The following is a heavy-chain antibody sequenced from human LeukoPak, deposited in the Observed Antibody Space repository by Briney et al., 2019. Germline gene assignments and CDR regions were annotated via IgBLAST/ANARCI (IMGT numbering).Heavy chain of an antibody. D-gene: IGHD3-9*01. V-gene: IGHV1-24*01. Sequence: ASVKVSCKVSGYTLTELSMHWVRQAPGKGLEWMGGFDPEDGETIYAQKFQGRVTMTEDTSTDTAYMELSSLRSEDTAVYYCASFDWLLVGASGDAFDIWGQGTMVTVSS. CDR3: ASFDWLLVGASGDAFDI. CDR2: FDPEDGET. CDR1: GYTLTELS. J-gene: IGHJ3*02.